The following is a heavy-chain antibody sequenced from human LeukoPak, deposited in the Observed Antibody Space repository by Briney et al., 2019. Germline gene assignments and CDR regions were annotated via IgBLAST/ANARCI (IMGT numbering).Heavy chain of an antibody. CDR3: ARGMGIAVAGYFDY. Sequence: SETLSLTCTVSGGSISSYYWSWIRQPPGKGLEWIGYIYYSGSTNYNPSLKSRVTISVDTSKNQFSLKLSSVTAADTAVYYCARGMGIAVAGYFDYWGQGTLVTVSS. CDR1: GGSISSYY. D-gene: IGHD6-19*01. J-gene: IGHJ4*02. V-gene: IGHV4-59*01. CDR2: IYYSGST.